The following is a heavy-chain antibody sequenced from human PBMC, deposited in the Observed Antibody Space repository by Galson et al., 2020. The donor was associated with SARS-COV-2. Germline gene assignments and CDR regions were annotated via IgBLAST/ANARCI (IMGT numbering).Heavy chain of an antibody. D-gene: IGHD4-4*01. Sequence: SVKVSCKASGGTFSSYTISWVRQAPGQGLEWMGRIIPILGIANYAQKFQSRVTITADKSTSTAYMELSSLRSEDTAVYYCARDHPVTTAPSGYYYGMDVGGQGTTATVSS. CDR2: IIPILGIA. CDR1: GGTFSSYT. CDR3: ARDHPVTTAPSGYYYGMDV. J-gene: IGHJ6*02. V-gene: IGHV1-69*04.